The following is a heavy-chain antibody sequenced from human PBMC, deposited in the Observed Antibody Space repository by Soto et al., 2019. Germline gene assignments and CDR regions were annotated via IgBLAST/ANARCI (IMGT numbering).Heavy chain of an antibody. V-gene: IGHV3-66*01. CDR1: GFAVSSNY. CDR2: IHSGGDT. CDR3: ARSRTGTTYGGMDV. D-gene: IGHD1-7*01. Sequence: EVQLVGSGGDLVQPGGSLRLSCAASGFAVSSNYMTWVRQAPGKGLEWVSVIHSGGDTHYADSVRGRFTISRDNSKNTLYLQMNSLRAEDTAVYYCARSRTGTTYGGMDVWGQGTTVTVSS. J-gene: IGHJ6*02.